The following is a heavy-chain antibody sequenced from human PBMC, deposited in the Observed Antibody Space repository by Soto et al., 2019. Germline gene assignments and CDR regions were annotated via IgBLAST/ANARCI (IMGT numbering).Heavy chain of an antibody. Sequence: QVQLQESGPGLVKPSQTLSLTCTVSGGSIRSGGYYWSWIRQHPGKGLEWIGYIYYSGSTYYNPSLKSRVTISVDTSKNQFSLRLSSVTAADTAVYYCARTRYCGTTSCYGDFDYWGQGTLVTVSS. CDR2: IYYSGST. D-gene: IGHD2-2*01. CDR3: ARTRYCGTTSCYGDFDY. J-gene: IGHJ4*02. V-gene: IGHV4-31*03. CDR1: GGSIRSGGYY.